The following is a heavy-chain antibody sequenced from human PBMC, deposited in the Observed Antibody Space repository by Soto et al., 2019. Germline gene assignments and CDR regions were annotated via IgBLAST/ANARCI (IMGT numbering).Heavy chain of an antibody. V-gene: IGHV3-30-3*01. CDR2: ISYDGSNK. CDR1: EFTFSSYA. CDR3: ARPSGYGFTGQEY. J-gene: IGHJ4*02. D-gene: IGHD3-9*01. Sequence: QVQLVESGGGVVQPGRSLRLSCAASEFTFSSYAMHWVRQAPGKGLEWVAVISYDGSNKYYADSVKGRFTISRDNSKNTLYLQMNSLRAEDTAVYYCARPSGYGFTGQEYWGQGTLVTVSS.